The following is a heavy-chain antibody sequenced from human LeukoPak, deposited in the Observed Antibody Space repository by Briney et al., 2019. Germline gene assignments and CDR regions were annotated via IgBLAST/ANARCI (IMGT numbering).Heavy chain of an antibody. CDR2: INARGDT. Sequence: SETLSLTCAVCGWSFNDYYWNWVRQPPGKGLEGIGEINARGDTNFNPSLKSRVTISVDTSKSQFSLRLTSMIAADTAVYYCARGQVPAARGYNWFDPWGQGTLVTVSS. CDR3: ARGQVPAARGYNWFDP. V-gene: IGHV4-34*01. D-gene: IGHD2-2*01. CDR1: GWSFNDYY. J-gene: IGHJ5*02.